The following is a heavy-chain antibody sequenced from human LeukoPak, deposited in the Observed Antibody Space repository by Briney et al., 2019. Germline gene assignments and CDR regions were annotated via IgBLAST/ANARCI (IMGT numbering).Heavy chain of an antibody. CDR3: ARDLSHCCGGSCYSAHFDY. CDR2: INTDMSST. V-gene: IGHV3-74*01. CDR1: GFTFSDYW. Sequence: GGSLRLSCAASGFTFSDYWMHWVGQAPGKGLVWVSRINTDMSSTIYTDSVKGRFTISRDNAKNTLYLQMNSLRAEDTAVYYCARDLSHCCGGSCYSAHFDYWGLGTLVTVSS. D-gene: IGHD2-15*01. J-gene: IGHJ4*02.